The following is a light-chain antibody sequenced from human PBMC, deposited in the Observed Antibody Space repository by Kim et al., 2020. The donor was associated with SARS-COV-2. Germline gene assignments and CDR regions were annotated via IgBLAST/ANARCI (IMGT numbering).Light chain of an antibody. Sequence: VSVSPGQTATFTFSGDNVGDKYICWYQQKSGQSPVLVIYQNYKRPSGIPERFSGSNSGNTATLTISGTQAMDEADYYCQAWDFNRVFGRGTQLTVL. CDR3: QAWDFNRV. V-gene: IGLV3-1*01. J-gene: IGLJ3*02. CDR1: NVGDKY. CDR2: QNY.